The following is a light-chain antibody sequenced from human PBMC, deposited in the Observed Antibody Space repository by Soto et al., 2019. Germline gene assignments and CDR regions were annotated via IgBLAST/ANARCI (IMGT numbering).Light chain of an antibody. CDR3: QQYNSYLYT. Sequence: DIQMPQSPSTLSASVGDRVTITCRASQSISSWLAWYQQKPGKAPKLLIYDASSLESGVPSRFSDSGSGTEFTLTISSLQPDDFATYYCQQYNSYLYTFGQGTKLEIK. V-gene: IGKV1-5*01. J-gene: IGKJ2*01. CDR2: DAS. CDR1: QSISSW.